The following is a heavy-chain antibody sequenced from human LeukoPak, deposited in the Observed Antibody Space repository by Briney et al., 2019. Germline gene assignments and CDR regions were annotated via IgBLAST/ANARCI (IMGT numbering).Heavy chain of an antibody. CDR3: AKASGYCSGGSCYSVLDY. J-gene: IGHJ4*02. V-gene: IGHV3-9*01. CDR1: GFTFDDYA. Sequence: PGGSLRLSCAASGFTFDDYAMHWVRQAPGKGLERVSGISWSSGNIGYADSVKGRFTISRDNAKNSLYLQMNSLRAEDTALYYCAKASGYCSGGSCYSVLDYWGQGTLVTVSS. CDR2: ISWSSGNI. D-gene: IGHD2-15*01.